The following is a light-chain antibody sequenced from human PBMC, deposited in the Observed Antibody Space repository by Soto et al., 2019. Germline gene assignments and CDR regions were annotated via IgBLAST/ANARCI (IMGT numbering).Light chain of an antibody. V-gene: IGKV2-28*01. CDR1: QRLLHSNGYNY. CDR3: MQALQSPRT. Sequence: DVVMTQSPLSLPVTPGEPASISCNSSQRLLHSNGYNYLDWYLQRPGQSPQLLVYLGSNRASGVPHRFSGSGSGTDFTLKITRVEAEDVGVYYCMQALQSPRTFGQGTKLEIK. J-gene: IGKJ2*01. CDR2: LGS.